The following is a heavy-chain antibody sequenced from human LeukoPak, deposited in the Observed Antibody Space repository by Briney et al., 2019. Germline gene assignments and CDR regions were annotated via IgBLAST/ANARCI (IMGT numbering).Heavy chain of an antibody. Sequence: GGSLRLSCAASGFTFSSYAMSWVRQAPGKGLEWVSAISGTGGSTYYADSVKGRFTISRDNSKNTLYLQMNSLRAEDTAVYYCAKDGGWYSSGGGYFDYWGQGTLVTVSS. V-gene: IGHV3-23*01. CDR1: GFTFSSYA. D-gene: IGHD6-19*01. CDR2: ISGTGGST. J-gene: IGHJ4*02. CDR3: AKDGGWYSSGGGYFDY.